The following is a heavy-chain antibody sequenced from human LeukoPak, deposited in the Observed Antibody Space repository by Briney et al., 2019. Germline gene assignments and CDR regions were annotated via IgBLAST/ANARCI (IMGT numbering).Heavy chain of an antibody. D-gene: IGHD6-13*01. J-gene: IGHJ5*02. CDR1: GFTFSSYA. CDR2: ISYDGSNK. Sequence: PGRSLRLSCAASGFTFSSYAMHWVRQAPGKGLEWVAVISYDGSNKYYADSVKGRFTISRDNSKNTLYLQMNSLRAEDTAVYYCARGVSGSWLNWFDPWGQGTLVTVSS. CDR3: ARGVSGSWLNWFDP. V-gene: IGHV3-30-3*01.